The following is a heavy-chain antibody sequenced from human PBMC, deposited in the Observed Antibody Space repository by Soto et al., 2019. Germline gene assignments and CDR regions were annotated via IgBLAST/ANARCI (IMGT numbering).Heavy chain of an antibody. D-gene: IGHD5-18*01. CDR2: IGGYKGNT. CDR3: APHTLDTGMPSGY. Sequence: QVQLVQSGAEVREPGASVKVSCKASGYTFTNYGVSWVRQAPGQGLEWMGWIGGYKGNTNYAQKRQGRVTLTTATXTSTAYMELRSLSSDATAVYYCAPHTLDTGMPSGYWGQGTLVTVSS. V-gene: IGHV1-18*01. J-gene: IGHJ4*02. CDR1: GYTFTNYG.